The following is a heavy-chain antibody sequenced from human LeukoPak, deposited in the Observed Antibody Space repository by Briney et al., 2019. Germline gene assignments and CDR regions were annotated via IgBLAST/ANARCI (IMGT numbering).Heavy chain of an antibody. CDR2: IYTSGST. CDR1: GGSISSYY. Sequence: PSETLSLTCTVSGGSISSYYWSWIRQPAGKGLEWIGRIYTSGSTNYNPSLKSRVTMSVDTSKNQFSLKLSSVTAADTAVYYCAREDIVVVVAATDALDIWGQGTMVTVSS. J-gene: IGHJ3*02. CDR3: AREDIVVVVAATDALDI. V-gene: IGHV4-4*07. D-gene: IGHD2-15*01.